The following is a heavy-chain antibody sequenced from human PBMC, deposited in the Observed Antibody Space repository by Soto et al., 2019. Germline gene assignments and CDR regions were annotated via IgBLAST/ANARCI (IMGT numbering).Heavy chain of an antibody. D-gene: IGHD3-3*02. CDR3: ARAPSISHHPPFYYFDY. Sequence: QIQLVQSGAEVKKPGSSVKVSCKASGSTFSSYAISWVRQAPGQGLERMGGIIPIFGTANYAQKFQGRVTITADESTSTAYMELSSLRSEDTAVYYCARAPSISHHPPFYYFDYWGQGTLVTVSS. J-gene: IGHJ4*02. CDR2: IIPIFGTA. CDR1: GSTFSSYA. V-gene: IGHV1-69*12.